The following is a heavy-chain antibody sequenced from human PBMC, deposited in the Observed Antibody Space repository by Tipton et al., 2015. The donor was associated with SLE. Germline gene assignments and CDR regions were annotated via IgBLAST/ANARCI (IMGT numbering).Heavy chain of an antibody. CDR3: VRQHSSSYYSYYYYMDV. CDR1: GFTFSGYE. J-gene: IGHJ6*03. D-gene: IGHD6-6*01. CDR2: ISRSGTTM. V-gene: IGHV3-48*03. Sequence: SLRLSCAASGFTFSGYEMNWVRQAPGKGLEWISYISRSGTTMYYTDSVKGRFTISRDNTKNALYLQVNTLRAEDTAVYYCVRQHSSSYYSYYYYMDVWGKGTTVTVSS.